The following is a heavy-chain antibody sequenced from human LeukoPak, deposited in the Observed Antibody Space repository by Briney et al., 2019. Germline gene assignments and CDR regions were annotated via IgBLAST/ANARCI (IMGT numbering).Heavy chain of an antibody. Sequence: GGSLRLSCAASGFTASSNYMSWVRQAPGKGLEWVSVIYSGGSTYYADSVKGRFTISRDNSKNTLYLQMNSLRAEDTAVYYCARDGKWLRADRYYYYMDFWGKGTTVTVSS. CDR1: GFTASSNY. V-gene: IGHV3-66*01. CDR2: IYSGGST. J-gene: IGHJ6*03. CDR3: ARDGKWLRADRYYYYMDF. D-gene: IGHD5-12*01.